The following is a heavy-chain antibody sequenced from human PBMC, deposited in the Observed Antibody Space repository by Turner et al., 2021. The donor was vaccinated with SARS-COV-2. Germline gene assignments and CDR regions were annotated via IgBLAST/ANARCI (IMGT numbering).Heavy chain of an antibody. CDR1: GYTLTELS. V-gene: IGHV1-24*01. CDR3: ATATAIYGDHRNYYYYYGMDV. J-gene: IGHJ6*02. Sequence: QVQVVQSGAEVKKPGASVTVSCKVSGYTLTELSMHWVRQAPGKGLEWMGGFDPEDGETIYPQKFQGRVTMTEDTSTDTAYMELSSLRSEDTAVYYCATATAIYGDHRNYYYYYGMDVWGQGTTVTVSS. D-gene: IGHD4-17*01. CDR2: FDPEDGET.